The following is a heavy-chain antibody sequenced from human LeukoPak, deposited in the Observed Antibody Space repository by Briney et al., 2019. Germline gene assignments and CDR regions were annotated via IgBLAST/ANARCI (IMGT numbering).Heavy chain of an antibody. D-gene: IGHD5-12*01. V-gene: IGHV4-59*01. CDR2: IYYSGST. J-gene: IGHJ5*02. Sequence: PSETLSLTCTVSGGSISSYYWSWLRQPPGKGLEWIGYIYYSGSTNYNPSLKSRVTISVDTSKNQFSLKLSSVTAADTAVYYCARVGYSGYDEGTNWFDPWGQGTLVTVSS. CDR1: GGSISSYY. CDR3: ARVGYSGYDEGTNWFDP.